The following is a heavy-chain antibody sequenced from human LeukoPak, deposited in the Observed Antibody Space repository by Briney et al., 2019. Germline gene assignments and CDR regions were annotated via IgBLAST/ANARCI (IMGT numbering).Heavy chain of an antibody. CDR2: ISYDGNNK. J-gene: IGHJ4*02. V-gene: IGHV3-30*03. CDR1: GFTFSNYG. D-gene: IGHD1-26*01. Sequence: GRSLRLSCAASGFTFSNYGMHWVRQAPGKGLGWVAVISYDGNNKYYADSVKGRFTISRDNSKNTLYLQMNSLRAEDTAVYYCARSSPSSGSLDYWGQGTLVTVSS. CDR3: ARSSPSSGSLDY.